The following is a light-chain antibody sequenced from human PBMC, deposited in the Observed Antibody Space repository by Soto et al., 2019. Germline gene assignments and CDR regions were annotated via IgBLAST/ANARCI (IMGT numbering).Light chain of an antibody. CDR3: SSYTRSRDVI. CDR2: DVN. J-gene: IGLJ2*01. V-gene: IGLV2-14*01. Sequence: QSVLTQPASVSGSPGQSIAISCTGTSSDLGAYNYVSWYQQHPGKAPKLMIYDVNNRPSGVSNRFSGSKSSNTASLTISGLQAEDEADYYCSSYTRSRDVIFGGGTKLTVL. CDR1: SSDLGAYNY.